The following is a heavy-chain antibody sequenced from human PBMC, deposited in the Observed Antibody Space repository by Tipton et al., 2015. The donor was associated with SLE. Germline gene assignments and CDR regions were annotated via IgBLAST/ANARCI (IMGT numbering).Heavy chain of an antibody. Sequence: TLSLTCTVSGDSVSSTNYYWAWIRQPPGKGLEWVGTIFNTGTTYYNSSLKSRVAISADTSKNQFSLKLSSVTAADTAVYYCARDPPGGLTGDGDDALDIWGQGTMVTVSS. D-gene: IGHD7-27*01. J-gene: IGHJ3*02. V-gene: IGHV4-39*07. CDR1: GDSVSSTNYY. CDR3: ARDPPGGLTGDGDDALDI. CDR2: IFNTGTT.